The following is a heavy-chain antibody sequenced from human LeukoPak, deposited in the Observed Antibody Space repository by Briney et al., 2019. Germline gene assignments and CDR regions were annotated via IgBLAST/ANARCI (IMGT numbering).Heavy chain of an antibody. V-gene: IGHV4-34*01. CDR1: GGSFSGYY. CDR2: INHSGST. CDR3: ARGQGGSGSYYTASYYFDY. Sequence: SSETLSLTCAVYGGSFSGYYWSWIRQPPGKGLEWIGEINHSGSTNYNPSLKSRVTISVDTSKNQSSLKLSSVTAADTAVYYCARGQGGSGSYYTASYYFDYWGQGTLVTVSS. D-gene: IGHD3-10*01. J-gene: IGHJ4*02.